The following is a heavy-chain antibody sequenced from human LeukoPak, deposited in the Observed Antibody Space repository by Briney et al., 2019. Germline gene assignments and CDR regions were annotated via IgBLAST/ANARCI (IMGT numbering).Heavy chain of an antibody. J-gene: IGHJ6*03. CDR3: ARDPYSGNYGNYYYYYMDV. V-gene: IGHV3-21*01. CDR1: GFTFRSYG. CDR2: ITSTSSYI. D-gene: IGHD1-26*01. Sequence: GGTLRLSCAASGFTFRSYGMSWVRQAPGKGLEWVSSITSTSSYIYYADSVKGRFTISRDNAKNSLYLQMNSLRAEDTALYFCARDPYSGNYGNYYYYYMDVWGKGTTVTISS.